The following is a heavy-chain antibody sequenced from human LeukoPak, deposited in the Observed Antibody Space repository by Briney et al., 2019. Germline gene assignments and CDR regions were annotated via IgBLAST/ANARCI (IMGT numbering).Heavy chain of an antibody. CDR3: ARDVVVTSSPDAFDI. V-gene: IGHV4-31*11. CDR1: GDSVSSGGYY. CDR2: ISNSGTT. Sequence: PSQTLSLTCAVSGDSVSSGGYYWTWIRQHPGKSLEWIGYISNSGTTSYSPSPKSRVSISVDTSNNQFSLRLSSVTAADTAVYYCARDVVVTSSPDAFDIWGQGTMVTVSS. D-gene: IGHD2-21*02. J-gene: IGHJ3*02.